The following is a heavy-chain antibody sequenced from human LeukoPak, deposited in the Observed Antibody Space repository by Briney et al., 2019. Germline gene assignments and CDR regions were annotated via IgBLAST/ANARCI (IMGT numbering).Heavy chain of an antibody. CDR1: GYSFTSYW. CDR2: IYPGDSRI. Sequence: GESLKNSCKGIGYSFTSYWIGWVRQMPGKGMEWMGVIYPGDSRIRYNPSFQGQVTISVDKSIRTAYLQWVSLKASDTAMYYCACRDLTSTWSYPWGQGTLVTVSS. V-gene: IGHV5-51*01. J-gene: IGHJ5*02. D-gene: IGHD2-2*01. CDR3: ACRDLTSTWSYP.